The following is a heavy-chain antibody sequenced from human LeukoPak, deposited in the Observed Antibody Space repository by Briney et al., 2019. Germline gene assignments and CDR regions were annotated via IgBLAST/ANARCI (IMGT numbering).Heavy chain of an antibody. V-gene: IGHV3-23*01. CDR2: ISGSGANT. CDR1: GFTFSTYA. CDR3: AGVGDRSDYYGMDA. Sequence: GGSLRLSCAASGFTFSTYAMSWVRQAPGKGLEWVSTISGSGANTYYADSVRGRFAISRDNSKNTLYLQMNSLRAEDTAVYYCAGVGDRSDYYGMDAWGQGTTVSVSS. J-gene: IGHJ6*02. D-gene: IGHD3-16*01.